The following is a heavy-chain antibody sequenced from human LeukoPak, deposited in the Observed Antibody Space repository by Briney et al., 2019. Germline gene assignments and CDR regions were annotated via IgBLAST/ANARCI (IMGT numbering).Heavy chain of an antibody. CDR3: ASYGDYGGLLFDY. J-gene: IGHJ4*02. Sequence: PSETLSLTCTVSGGSISSGGYYWSRIRQHPGKGLEWIGYIYYSGSTYYNPSLKSRVTISVDTSKNQFSLKLSSVTAADTAVYYCASYGDYGGLLFDYWGQGTLVTVSS. CDR1: GGSISSGGYY. V-gene: IGHV4-31*03. D-gene: IGHD4-17*01. CDR2: IYYSGST.